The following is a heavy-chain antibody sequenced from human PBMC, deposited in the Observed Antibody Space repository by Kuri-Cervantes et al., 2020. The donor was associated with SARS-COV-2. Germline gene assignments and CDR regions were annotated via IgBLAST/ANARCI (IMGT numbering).Heavy chain of an antibody. CDR2: ISYDGSNK. CDR1: GFTFSSYA. CDR3: ARDSKSITMIVVVPPMLDP. J-gene: IGHJ5*02. D-gene: IGHD3-22*01. Sequence: GESLKISCAASGFTFSSYAMHWVRQAPGKGLEWVAVISYDGSNKYYADSVKGRFTISRDNSKNTLYLQMNSLRAEDTAVYYCARDSKSITMIVVVPPMLDPRGQGTLVTVSS. V-gene: IGHV3-30-3*01.